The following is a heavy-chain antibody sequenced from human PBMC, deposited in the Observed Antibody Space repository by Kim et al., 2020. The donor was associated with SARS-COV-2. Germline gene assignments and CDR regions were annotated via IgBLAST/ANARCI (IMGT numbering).Heavy chain of an antibody. V-gene: IGHV5-10-1*01. CDR3: VRVAGGADYHFDY. Sequence: NYRPSFQGHVTISGDESISTAYLQWSNLKASDTAMYYCVRVAGGADYHFDYWGQGTLVIVSS. J-gene: IGHJ4*02. D-gene: IGHD2-21*02.